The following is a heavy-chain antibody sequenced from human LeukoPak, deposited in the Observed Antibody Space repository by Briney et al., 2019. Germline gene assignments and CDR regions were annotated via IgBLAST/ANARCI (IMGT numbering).Heavy chain of an antibody. CDR1: GGTFSSYA. CDR2: IIPIFGTA. CDR3: ARVGTYSGYDWWLFDY. D-gene: IGHD5-12*01. J-gene: IGHJ4*02. Sequence: ASVRVSCTASGGTFSSYAISWVRQAPEQGLEWMGGIIPIFGTANYAQKFQGRVTITADKSTSTAYMELSSLKSEDTAVYYCARVGTYSGYDWWLFDYWGQGTLVTVSS. V-gene: IGHV1-69*06.